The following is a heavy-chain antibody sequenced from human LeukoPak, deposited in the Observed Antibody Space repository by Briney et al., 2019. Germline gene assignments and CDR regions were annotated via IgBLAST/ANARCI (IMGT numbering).Heavy chain of an antibody. D-gene: IGHD6-13*01. CDR1: GFTFSSYS. V-gene: IGHV3-21*01. CDR2: ISSSSSYI. J-gene: IGHJ4*02. Sequence: NPGRSLRLSCAASGFTFSSYSMSWVRQAPGKGLEWVSSISSSSSYIYYADSVKGRFTISRDNAKNSLYLQMNSLRAEDTAVYYCARSFLSIAAAATDYWGQGTLVTVSS. CDR3: ARSFLSIAAAATDY.